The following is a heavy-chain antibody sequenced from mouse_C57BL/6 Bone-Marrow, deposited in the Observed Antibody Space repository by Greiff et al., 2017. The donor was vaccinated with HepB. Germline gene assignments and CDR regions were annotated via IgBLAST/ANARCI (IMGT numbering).Heavy chain of an antibody. Sequence: LQQSGAELVRPGASVKLSCTASGFNIKDDYMHWVKQRPEQGLEWIGWIDPENGDTEYASKFQGKATITADTSSNTAYLQLSSLTSEDTAVYYCTHYAGWAMDYWGQGTSVTVSS. CDR1: GFNIKDDY. CDR3: THYAGWAMDY. CDR2: IDPENGDT. V-gene: IGHV14-4*01. J-gene: IGHJ4*01. D-gene: IGHD1-2*01.